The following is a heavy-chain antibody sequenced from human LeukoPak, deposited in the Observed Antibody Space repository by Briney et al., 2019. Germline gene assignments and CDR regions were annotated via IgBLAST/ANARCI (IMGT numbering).Heavy chain of an antibody. CDR1: GGSISSYY. J-gene: IGHJ4*02. V-gene: IGHV4-4*07. Sequence: PSETLSLTCTVSGGSISSYYWSWIRQPAGKGLEWIGRIYTSGSTYYNPSLKSRVTISVDTSKNQFSLKLSSVTAADTAVYYCARGYYDFWSGYYTFDYWGQGTLVTVSS. CDR3: ARGYYDFWSGYYTFDY. CDR2: IYTSGST. D-gene: IGHD3-3*01.